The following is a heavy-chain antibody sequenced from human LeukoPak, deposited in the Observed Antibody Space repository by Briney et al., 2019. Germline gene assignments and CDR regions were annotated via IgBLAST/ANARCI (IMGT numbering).Heavy chain of an antibody. CDR2: IYIKNNV. CDR1: GFTARSNY. V-gene: IGHV3-66*01. D-gene: IGHD3-16*01. Sequence: PGGSLRLSCAPSGFTARSNYTSWVCHTPEEGLGWVSIIYIKNNVYYAGSVKGRFTISRDNSKNTLHLQMNSLRVEDTGVYYCVKDGGGSRSVVADGMDVWGQGTTVTVSS. J-gene: IGHJ6*02. CDR3: VKDGGGSRSVVADGMDV.